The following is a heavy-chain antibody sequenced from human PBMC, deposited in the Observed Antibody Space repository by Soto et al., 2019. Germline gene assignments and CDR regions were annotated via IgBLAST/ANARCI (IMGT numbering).Heavy chain of an antibody. CDR3: AKCMTSVTTFPFDI. V-gene: IGHV3-23*01. Sequence: EVQLLESGGGLVQPGGSLRLSCAASGFTFSSYAMSWVRQAPGKGLEWVSAISGSGGGTYYADSVKGRFTISRDNSKNPLYLQMNSLRAEDKAVYYCAKCMTSVTTFPFDIWGQGKMVTVSS. J-gene: IGHJ3*02. CDR2: ISGSGGGT. D-gene: IGHD4-17*01. CDR1: GFTFSSYA.